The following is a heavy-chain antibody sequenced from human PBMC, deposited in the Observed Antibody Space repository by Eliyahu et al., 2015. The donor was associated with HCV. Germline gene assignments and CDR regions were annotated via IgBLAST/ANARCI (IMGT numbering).Heavy chain of an antibody. CDR2: INPSGGST. Sequence: QVQLVQSGAEVKKPGASVKVSCKASGYTFTSYYXHWVRQAPGQGLEWMGIINPSGGSTXYAQKFQGRVTMTRDTSTSTVYMELSSLRSEDTAVYYCARAADYYGSGSYYVSNYGMDVWGQGTTVTVSS. CDR3: ARAADYYGSGSYYVSNYGMDV. D-gene: IGHD3-10*01. J-gene: IGHJ6*02. CDR1: GYTFTSYY. V-gene: IGHV1-46*03.